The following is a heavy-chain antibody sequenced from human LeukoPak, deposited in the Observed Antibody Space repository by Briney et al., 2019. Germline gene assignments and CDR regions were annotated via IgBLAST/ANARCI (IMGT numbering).Heavy chain of an antibody. J-gene: IGHJ2*01. CDR1: GGSISSSSYY. Sequence: PSETLSLTCTVSGGSISSSSYYWGWIRQPPGKGLEWIGSIYYSGSTYYNPSLKSRVTISVDTSKNQFSLKLSSVTAADTAVYYCERSVREDYDILTGSLFDLWGRGTLVTVSS. CDR3: ERSVREDYDILTGSLFDL. V-gene: IGHV4-39*01. D-gene: IGHD3-9*01. CDR2: IYYSGST.